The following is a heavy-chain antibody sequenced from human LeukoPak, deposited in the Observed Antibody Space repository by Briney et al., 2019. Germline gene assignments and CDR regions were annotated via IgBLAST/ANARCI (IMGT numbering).Heavy chain of an antibody. CDR1: GFTVSSNY. V-gene: IGHV3-53*01. J-gene: IGHJ6*02. CDR2: IYSGGST. CDR3: ARDYTVTTGYYYYYGMDV. D-gene: IGHD4-11*01. Sequence: GGSLRLSCAASGFTVSSNYMSWVRQAPGKGLEWVSVIYSGGSTYYADSVKGRFTISRDNSKNTLYLQMNSLRAEDTAVYYCARDYTVTTGYYYYYGMDVWGQGTTVTVSS.